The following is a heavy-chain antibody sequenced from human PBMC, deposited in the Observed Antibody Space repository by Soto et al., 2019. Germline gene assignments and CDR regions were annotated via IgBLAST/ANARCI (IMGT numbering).Heavy chain of an antibody. V-gene: IGHV3-11*01. J-gene: IGHJ6*02. CDR1: GFTFSDYY. CDR3: ATPDPGLTHVFYNMDF. D-gene: IGHD3-9*01. Sequence: GGSLRLSCAASGFTFSDYYMSWIRQAPGKGLEWVSYISSSGSTIYYADSVKGRFTISRDNAKNSLYLQMNSLRAEDTAVYYCATPDPGLTHVFYNMDFWGQGTTVTVSS. CDR2: ISSSGSTI.